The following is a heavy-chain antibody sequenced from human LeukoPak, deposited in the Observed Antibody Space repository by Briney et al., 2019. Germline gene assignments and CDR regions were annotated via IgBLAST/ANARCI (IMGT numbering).Heavy chain of an antibody. CDR3: GSGSLPGGGRYYFDY. Sequence: SETLSLTCTVSGGSISSGGYYWSWIRQHPGKGLEWIGYIYYSGSTYYNSSLKSRVTISVDTSKNQFSLKLSSVTAADTAVYYCGSGSLPGGGRYYFDYWGQGTLVTVSS. J-gene: IGHJ4*02. CDR1: GGSISSGGYY. CDR2: IYYSGST. V-gene: IGHV4-31*03. D-gene: IGHD3-10*01.